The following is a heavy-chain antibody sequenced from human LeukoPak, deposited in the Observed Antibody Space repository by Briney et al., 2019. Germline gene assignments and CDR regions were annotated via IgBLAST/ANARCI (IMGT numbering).Heavy chain of an antibody. Sequence: GGSLRLSCAASGFSFTTYWMTWIRQAPEKGLEWVAHISEDGSVKYYIDSVKGRFTISRDNAKNSVYLQMNDLRVEDTAGYYCVGEAPGYWGDGALVTVSS. V-gene: IGHV3-7*01. CDR2: ISEDGSVK. D-gene: IGHD2-2*01. CDR3: VGEAPGY. CDR1: GFSFTTYW. J-gene: IGHJ4*01.